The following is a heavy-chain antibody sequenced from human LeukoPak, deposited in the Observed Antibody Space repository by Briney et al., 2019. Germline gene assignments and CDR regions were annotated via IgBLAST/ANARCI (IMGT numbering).Heavy chain of an antibody. CDR1: GLTFSSNS. CDR2: ISVSGIT. J-gene: IGHJ5*02. CDR3: AKGFSVRGRFDP. Sequence: GGSVRLSCVASGLTFSSNSMSWFRQPPGMGLEWVSGISVSGITVYADSVKGRLTISRDNSKNTLYLQMNNLRAEDTALYYCAKGFSVRGRFDPWGQGTQVTVSS. D-gene: IGHD2-15*01. V-gene: IGHV3-23*01.